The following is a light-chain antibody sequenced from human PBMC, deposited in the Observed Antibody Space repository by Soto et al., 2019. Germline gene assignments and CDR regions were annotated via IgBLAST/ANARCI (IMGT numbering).Light chain of an antibody. Sequence: EIVLTQSPGILSLSPGERATLSCRASQPVSSSYLAWYQQKPGQAPRLLIYGASTRATGIPHRFSGSGSGTDFTLTISRLEPEDFPLYYCQPCAISTWPFDLGTTVDIK. CDR1: QPVSSSY. J-gene: IGKJ1*01. V-gene: IGKV3-20*01. CDR2: GAS. CDR3: QPCAISTWP.